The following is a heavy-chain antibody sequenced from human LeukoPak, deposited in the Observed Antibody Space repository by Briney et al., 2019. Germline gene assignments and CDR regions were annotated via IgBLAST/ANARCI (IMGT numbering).Heavy chain of an antibody. J-gene: IGHJ6*02. CDR3: ARDTVLLLYYYYYGMDV. CDR1: GFTFSSYW. D-gene: IGHD3-10*01. CDR2: INSDGSST. Sequence: GGSLRLSCAASGFTFSSYWMHWVRQAPGKGLVWVSRINSDGSSTSYADSVKGRFTISRDSAKNTLYLQMNSLRAEDTAVYYCARDTVLLLYYYYYGMDVWGQGTTVTVSS. V-gene: IGHV3-74*01.